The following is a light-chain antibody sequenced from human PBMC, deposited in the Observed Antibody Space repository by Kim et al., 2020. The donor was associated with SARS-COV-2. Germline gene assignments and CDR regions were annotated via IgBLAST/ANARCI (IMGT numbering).Light chain of an antibody. J-gene: IGKJ2*01. Sequence: DIRMTQSPSALSASVGDTVTITCRASESISIWLAWYQQKPEKAPKLLIYKASNLESGVPSRFSGSGSGTEFTLTISSLQPDDFATYYCQRSGTYYRTFGQGTKLEI. CDR3: QRSGTYYRT. V-gene: IGKV1-5*03. CDR1: ESISIW. CDR2: KAS.